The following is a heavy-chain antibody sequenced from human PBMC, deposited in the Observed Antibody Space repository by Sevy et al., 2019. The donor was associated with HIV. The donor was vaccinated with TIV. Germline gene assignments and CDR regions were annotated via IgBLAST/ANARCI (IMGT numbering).Heavy chain of an antibody. J-gene: IGHJ4*02. V-gene: IGHV1-46*02. Sequence: ASVKVSCKASGYTFDNHYLHWVRQAPGQGLEWMGIINPSGGSTNYAQRFQDRVTMTRDTSTSTAYMDLSSLNSEDTAIYYCARGSSNAWYIDYWGQGTLVTVSS. CDR2: INPSGGST. CDR3: ARGSSNAWYIDY. CDR1: GYTFDNHY. D-gene: IGHD2-2*01.